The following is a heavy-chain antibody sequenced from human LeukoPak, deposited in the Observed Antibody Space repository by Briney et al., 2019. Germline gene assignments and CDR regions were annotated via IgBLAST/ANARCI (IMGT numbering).Heavy chain of an antibody. CDR2: ISYDGSNK. CDR1: GFTFRSYG. J-gene: IGHJ4*02. D-gene: IGHD2-21*02. CDR3: AKETLVVTPLDY. V-gene: IGHV3-30*18. Sequence: GGSLRLSCAASGFTFRSYGMHWVRQAPGKGPEWVAVISYDGSNKYYADSVKGRFTISRDNSKNTLYLQMNSLRAEDTAVYYCAKETLVVTPLDYWGQGTLVTVSS.